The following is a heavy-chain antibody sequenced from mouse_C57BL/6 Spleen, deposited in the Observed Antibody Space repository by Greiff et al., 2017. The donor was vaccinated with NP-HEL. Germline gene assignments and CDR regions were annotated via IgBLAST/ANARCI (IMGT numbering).Heavy chain of an antibody. CDR2: FYPGSGSI. CDR3: ARQPYYYGSSHYFDY. D-gene: IGHD1-1*01. V-gene: IGHV1-62-2*01. CDR1: GYTFTEYT. J-gene: IGHJ2*01. Sequence: LKESGAELVKPGASVKLSCKASGYTFTEYTIHWVKQRSGQGLEWIGWFYPGSGSIKYNEKFKDKATLTADKSSSTVYMELSRLTSEDSAVYFCARQPYYYGSSHYFDYWGQGTTLTVSS.